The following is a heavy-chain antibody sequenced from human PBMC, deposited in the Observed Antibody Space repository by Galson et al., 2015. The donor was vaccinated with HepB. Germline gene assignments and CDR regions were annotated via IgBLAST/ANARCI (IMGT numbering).Heavy chain of an antibody. D-gene: IGHD1-26*01. CDR2: IYNSVST. CDR3: ARGFIDHGMDV. J-gene: IGHJ6*02. V-gene: IGHV4-31*03. CDR1: VGSISSGGYY. Sequence: TLSLTCTVSVGSISSGGYYWTWIRQHPGKGLEWIGYIYNSVSTEINPSLKSRVTMSADTAKNQFSLQLKSVTPEDTAVYYCARGFIDHGMDVWGQGTTVTVSS.